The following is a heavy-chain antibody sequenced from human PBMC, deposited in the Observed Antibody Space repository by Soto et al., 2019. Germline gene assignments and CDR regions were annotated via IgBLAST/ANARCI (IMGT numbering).Heavy chain of an antibody. Sequence: LRLSFVASGFAFISFGMHWVRQAPGKGLEWVAFISHDGSKKKFVDSVKGRFTISRDDSGNTLYLQMNSLRADDTAVYFCAKDWNDANYDYGTDVWGQGTTVTVSS. V-gene: IGHV3-30*18. D-gene: IGHD1-1*01. CDR1: GFAFISFG. CDR3: AKDWNDANYDYGTDV. CDR2: ISHDGSKK. J-gene: IGHJ6*02.